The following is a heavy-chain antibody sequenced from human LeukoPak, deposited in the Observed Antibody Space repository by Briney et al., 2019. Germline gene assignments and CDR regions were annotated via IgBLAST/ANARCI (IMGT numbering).Heavy chain of an antibody. D-gene: IGHD2-21*01. CDR1: GGSFSGCY. CDR2: INHTGST. CDR3: ARLPGVVDFDS. J-gene: IGHJ4*02. V-gene: IGHV4-34*01. Sequence: PSETLSLTCAVYGGSFSGCYWTWFRQPPGKRLQWIGEINHTGSTNYNPSLKSRVTLSIDRSKNQSSLKLSSVTAADTAVYYCARLPGVVDFDSWGQGTLVTVSS.